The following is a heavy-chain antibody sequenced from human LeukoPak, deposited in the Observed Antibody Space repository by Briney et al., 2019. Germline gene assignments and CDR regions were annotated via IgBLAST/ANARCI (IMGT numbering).Heavy chain of an antibody. Sequence: GGSLRLSCAASGFTLSSYEMNWVRQAPGKGLEWVSYISSSGTTIYYADSVKGRFTISRDNSKNTLYLQMNSLRAEDTAVYYCAKDHQWLRYNWFDPWGQGTLVTVSS. CDR2: ISSSGTTI. V-gene: IGHV3-48*03. J-gene: IGHJ5*02. CDR1: GFTLSSYE. CDR3: AKDHQWLRYNWFDP. D-gene: IGHD5-12*01.